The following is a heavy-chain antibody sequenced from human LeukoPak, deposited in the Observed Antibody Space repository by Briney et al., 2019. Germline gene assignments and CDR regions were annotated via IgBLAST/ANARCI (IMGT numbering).Heavy chain of an antibody. Sequence: PGGSLRLSCAASGFTFSSYSMNWVRQAPGKGLEWVSSISSGSTYIYYADSVEGRFTISRDNAKSSLYLQMNSLRAEDTAVYYCATQYSSAWKLFEYWGQGTLVTVSS. CDR3: ATQYSSAWKLFEY. V-gene: IGHV3-21*01. D-gene: IGHD6-19*01. CDR1: GFTFSSYS. CDR2: ISSGSTYI. J-gene: IGHJ4*02.